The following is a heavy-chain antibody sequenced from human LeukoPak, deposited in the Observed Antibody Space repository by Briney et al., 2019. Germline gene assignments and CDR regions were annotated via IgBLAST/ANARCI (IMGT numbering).Heavy chain of an antibody. V-gene: IGHV3-23*01. J-gene: IGHJ4*02. D-gene: IGHD3-10*01. CDR2: ISGSGGST. Sequence: GGSLRLSCAASGFTFSSYAMSWVRQAPGKGLEWVSAISGSGGSTYYADSVKGRFTISRDNSKSTLYLQMNSLRAEDTAVYYCAKVYGSGSELDYWGQGTLVTVSS. CDR3: AKVYGSGSELDY. CDR1: GFTFSSYA.